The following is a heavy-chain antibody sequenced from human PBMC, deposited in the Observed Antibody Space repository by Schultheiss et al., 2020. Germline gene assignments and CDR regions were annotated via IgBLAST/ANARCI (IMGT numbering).Heavy chain of an antibody. J-gene: IGHJ4*02. CDR2: IWYDGSNK. D-gene: IGHD6-19*01. Sequence: SCAASGFTFSSYAMSWVRQAPGKGLEWVAVIWYDGSNKYYADSVKGRFTISRDNSKNTLYLQMNSLRAEDTAVYYCARAPGGYSSGWKDYWGQGTLVTVSS. CDR3: ARAPGGYSSGWKDY. CDR1: GFTFSSYA. V-gene: IGHV3-33*08.